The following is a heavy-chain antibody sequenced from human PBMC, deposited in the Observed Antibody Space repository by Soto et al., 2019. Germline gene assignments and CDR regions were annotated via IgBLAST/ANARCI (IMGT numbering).Heavy chain of an antibody. CDR1: GGSISSYY. J-gene: IGHJ3*02. CDR3: ARLPKGQWLVRVSRQEAFDI. D-gene: IGHD6-19*01. CDR2: IYYSGST. Sequence: QVQLQESGPGLVKPSETLSLTCTVSGGSISSYYWSWIRQPPGKGLEWIGYIYYSGSTNYNPSLKSRVTIAVDTSKNQFSLKLSSVTAADTAVYYCARLPKGQWLVRVSRQEAFDIWGQGTMVTVSS. V-gene: IGHV4-59*08.